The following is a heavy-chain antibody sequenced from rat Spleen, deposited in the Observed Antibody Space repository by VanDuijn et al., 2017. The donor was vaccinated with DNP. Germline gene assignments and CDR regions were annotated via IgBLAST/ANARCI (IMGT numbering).Heavy chain of an antibody. V-gene: IGHV4-2*01. CDR3: AKGPNFGGWSDYFDN. CDR1: GFNFYDYW. CDR2: INKDSSTI. D-gene: IGHD1-11*01. Sequence: EVKLVESGGGLVQPGRSLKLSCAASGFNFYDYWMGWVRQAPGKGLEWIGEINKDSSTINYTPSLKDKFTISRDNAQNTLYLQMNKLGSEDTGIYYCAKGPNFGGWSDYFDNWGQGVMVTVSS. J-gene: IGHJ2*01.